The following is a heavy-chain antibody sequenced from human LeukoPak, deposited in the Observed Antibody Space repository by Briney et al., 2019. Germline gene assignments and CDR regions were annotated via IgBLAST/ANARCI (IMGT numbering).Heavy chain of an antibody. CDR1: GFSFSSYW. J-gene: IGHJ4*02. V-gene: IGHV3-74*01. D-gene: IGHD2-21*01. CDR3: ARDLNYGGNFFGY. CDR2: INSDGSST. Sequence: GGSLRLSCAASGFSFSSYWMHWVRQAPGKGLVWVSGINSDGSSTRYADSVKGRFTISRDNAKNTLYLQMNGLRAEDTAMYYCARDLNYGGNFFGYWGQGTLVTVSS.